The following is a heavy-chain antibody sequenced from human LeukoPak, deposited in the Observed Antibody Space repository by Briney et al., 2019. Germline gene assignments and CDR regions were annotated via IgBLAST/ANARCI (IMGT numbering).Heavy chain of an antibody. J-gene: IGHJ4*02. CDR3: ARQFSSGWNWSFDY. V-gene: IGHV4-59*08. CDR1: GGYINSYY. Sequence: PSETLSLTCTVSGGYINSYYWSWIRQPPGKGLEWIGHIFYSGSTSYIPSLKSRVTMSVDTSKNQFSLKLNSVTAADTAVYYCARQFSSGWNWSFDYWGQGTLVTVSS. D-gene: IGHD6-19*01. CDR2: IFYSGST.